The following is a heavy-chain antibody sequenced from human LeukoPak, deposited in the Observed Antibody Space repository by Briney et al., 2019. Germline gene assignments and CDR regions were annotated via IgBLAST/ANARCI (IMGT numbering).Heavy chain of an antibody. J-gene: IGHJ4*02. D-gene: IGHD6-13*01. Sequence: SETLSLTCTVSGDSIKSSSYYWAWVRQPPGKGLEWIASIYYSGTTYYNPSLKRRVTISVDTSQKQFSLRLTSVTAADTAVYYCARGRYLTTLGGAAAGFPDSWGQGTLVTVSS. CDR1: GDSIKSSSYY. CDR3: ARGRYLTTLGGAAAGFPDS. CDR2: IYYSGTT. V-gene: IGHV4-39*07.